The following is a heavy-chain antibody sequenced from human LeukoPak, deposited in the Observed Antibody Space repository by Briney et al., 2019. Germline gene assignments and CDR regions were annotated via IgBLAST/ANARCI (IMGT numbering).Heavy chain of an antibody. Sequence: GGSLRLSCAASGFTFSSYWMSWVRQAPGKGLEWVANIKQDGSEKYYVDSVTGRFTISRDNSKNTLYLQMNSLRAEDTAVYYCARPSGYCSSTNCPAGYWGQGTLVTVSS. CDR2: IKQDGSEK. J-gene: IGHJ4*02. V-gene: IGHV3-7*03. CDR3: ARPSGYCSSTNCPAGY. D-gene: IGHD2-2*01. CDR1: GFTFSSYW.